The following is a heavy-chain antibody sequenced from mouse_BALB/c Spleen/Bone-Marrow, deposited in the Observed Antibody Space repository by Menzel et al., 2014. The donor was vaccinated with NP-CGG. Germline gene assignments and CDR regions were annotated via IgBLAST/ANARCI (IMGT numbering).Heavy chain of an antibody. D-gene: IGHD2-4*01. CDR2: ISGGGSYT. CDR3: ARHAYYDQTEVSFVY. J-gene: IGHJ3*01. CDR1: GFSFNSYG. V-gene: IGHV5-9-2*01. Sequence: DVKLVESGGGLVKSGGSLKLSCAASGFSFNSYGMSWVRQNPEKRLEWVATISGGGSYTFYPDSVKGRFTISRDNAKNNLCLQLSSLRSEDTALYYCARHAYYDQTEVSFVYWGQGTLVTVSA.